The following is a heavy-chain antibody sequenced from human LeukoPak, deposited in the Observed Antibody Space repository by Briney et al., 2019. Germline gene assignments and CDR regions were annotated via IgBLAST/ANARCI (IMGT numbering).Heavy chain of an antibody. CDR1: GFIFSSYG. Sequence: GRSLRLSCAASGFIFSSYGMHWVRQSPGKGLEWVAVIWYDGSNKYYADSVKGRFTISRDNSKSTLYLQMNSLRAEDTAVYYCAKTADIAATGPDHWGQGTLVTVSS. D-gene: IGHD6-13*01. CDR2: IWYDGSNK. V-gene: IGHV3-33*06. CDR3: AKTADIAATGPDH. J-gene: IGHJ5*02.